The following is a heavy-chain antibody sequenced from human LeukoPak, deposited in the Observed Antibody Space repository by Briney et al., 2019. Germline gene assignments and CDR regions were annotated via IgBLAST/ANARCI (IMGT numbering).Heavy chain of an antibody. CDR2: IYHSGST. D-gene: IGHD2-2*01. CDR1: GYSISSGYY. J-gene: IGHJ6*03. Sequence: PSETLSLTCTVSGYSISSGYYWGWIRQPPGKGLEWIGSIYHSGSTYYNPSLKSRVTISVDTSKNQFSLKLSSVTAADTAVYYCARDDYTAVPAAMSYYYYYYMDVWGKGTTVTVSS. V-gene: IGHV4-38-2*02. CDR3: ARDDYTAVPAAMSYYYYYYMDV.